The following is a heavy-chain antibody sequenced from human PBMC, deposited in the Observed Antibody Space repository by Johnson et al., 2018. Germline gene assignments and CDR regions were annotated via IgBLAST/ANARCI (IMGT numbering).Heavy chain of an antibody. Sequence: QVQLVQSGGGVVQPGRSLRLSCAASGFTFSPYGMHWVRQAPGKGLEWVAVISYDGSNKYYADSVKGRFNISRDNSKNTLYLQMNSLRAEDTAVYYCARDQGFGLMYGFDFWGQGTMVTVSS. CDR1: GFTFSPYG. CDR3: ARDQGFGLMYGFDF. J-gene: IGHJ3*01. CDR2: ISYDGSNK. D-gene: IGHD3-10*01. V-gene: IGHV3-30*03.